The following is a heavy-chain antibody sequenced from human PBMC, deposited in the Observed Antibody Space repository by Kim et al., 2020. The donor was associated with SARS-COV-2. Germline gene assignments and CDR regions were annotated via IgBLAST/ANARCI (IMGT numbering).Heavy chain of an antibody. V-gene: IGHV3-48*03. Sequence: GGSLRLSCEASGFIFRRSQLPFFRPSPGTCLEWLSYISGSGRTISYADSVKGRFTISRDNAKKSLYLQMHSLRAEDTAVYYCARTNGGYGGAGDFDCWGQGTLVTVSS. D-gene: IGHD5-12*01. J-gene: IGHJ4*02. CDR2: ISGSGRTI. CDR3: ARTNGGYGGAGDFDC. CDR1: GFIFRRSQ.